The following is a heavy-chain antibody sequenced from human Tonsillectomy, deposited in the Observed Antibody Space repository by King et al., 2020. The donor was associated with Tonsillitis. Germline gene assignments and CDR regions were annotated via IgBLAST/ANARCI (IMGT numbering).Heavy chain of an antibody. J-gene: IGHJ4*02. D-gene: IGHD1-26*01. CDR3: ARALESVGATQLVTFDY. Sequence: QLVQSGGGVVQPGRSLRLSCAASGFTFSSYAMHWVRQAPGKGLEWVAVISYDGSNKYYADSVKGRFTISRDNSKNTLYLQMNSLRAEDTAVYYCARALESVGATQLVTFDYWGQGTLVTVSS. CDR2: ISYDGSNK. V-gene: IGHV3-30*04. CDR1: GFTFSSYA.